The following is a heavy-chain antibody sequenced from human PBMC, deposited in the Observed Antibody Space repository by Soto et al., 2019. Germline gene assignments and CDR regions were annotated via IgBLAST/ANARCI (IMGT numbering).Heavy chain of an antibody. D-gene: IGHD4-17*01. Sequence: GGSLRLSCAASGFTFSSYAMSWVRQAPGKGLEWVSAISGSGGSTYYADSVKGRFTISRDNSKNTLYLQMNSLRAEDTAVYYCAKKIGVTTVTAYHFDYWGQGTLVTVSS. V-gene: IGHV3-23*01. J-gene: IGHJ4*02. CDR2: ISGSGGST. CDR1: GFTFSSYA. CDR3: AKKIGVTTVTAYHFDY.